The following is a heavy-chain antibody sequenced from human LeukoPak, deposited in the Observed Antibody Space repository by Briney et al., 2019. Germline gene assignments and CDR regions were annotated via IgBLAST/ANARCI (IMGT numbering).Heavy chain of an antibody. V-gene: IGHV4-59*01. CDR3: ATYPGYCSGGGCYHFDY. CDR1: GGSISNYY. J-gene: IGHJ4*02. CDR2: IYYSGST. D-gene: IGHD2-15*01. Sequence: PSETLSLTCTVSGGSISNYYWTWIRQPPGKGLEWIGYIYYSGSTNYNPSLKSRITIDTSKNQFSLKLSSVTAADTAVYYCATYPGYCSGGGCYHFDYWGQGTLVTVSS.